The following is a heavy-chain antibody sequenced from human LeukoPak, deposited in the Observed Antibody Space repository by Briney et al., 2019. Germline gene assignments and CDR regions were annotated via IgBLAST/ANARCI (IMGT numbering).Heavy chain of an antibody. CDR1: GFTFSSYA. Sequence: GRSLRFSCAASGFTFSSYAMHWVRQAPGKGLEWVAVISYDGSNKYYADSVKGRFTISRDNSKNTLYLQMNSLRAEDTAVYYCARESGTTTGTFDYWGQGTLVTVSS. CDR2: ISYDGSNK. CDR3: ARESGTTTGTFDY. D-gene: IGHD1-26*01. V-gene: IGHV3-30-3*01. J-gene: IGHJ4*02.